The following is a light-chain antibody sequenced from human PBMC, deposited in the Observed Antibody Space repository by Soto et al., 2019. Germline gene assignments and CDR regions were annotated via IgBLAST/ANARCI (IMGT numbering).Light chain of an antibody. Sequence: QSVRTQPASVSGSPGQAITISCTGTSSDVGGYNYVPWYQQHPGKAPKLMIYEVSNRPSGVSNRFSGSKSGNTASLTISGLQAEDEADYHCSSYTSSSSFVFGTGTKGT. CDR1: SSDVGGYNY. J-gene: IGLJ1*01. V-gene: IGLV2-14*01. CDR2: EVS. CDR3: SSYTSSSSFV.